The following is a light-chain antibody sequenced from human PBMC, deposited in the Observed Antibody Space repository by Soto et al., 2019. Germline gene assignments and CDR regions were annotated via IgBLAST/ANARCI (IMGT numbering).Light chain of an antibody. CDR3: QQYGSSPPYT. CDR1: QSVGSSY. V-gene: IGKV3-20*01. Sequence: EIGLTQSPGTRSLSPGERATLSCRASQSVGSSYLAWYQQKPGQAPRLLIYGALNRATGIPDRFSASGSGTDFTLTISRLEPEDFAMYYCQQYGSSPPYTFGQGTKLEIK. CDR2: GAL. J-gene: IGKJ2*01.